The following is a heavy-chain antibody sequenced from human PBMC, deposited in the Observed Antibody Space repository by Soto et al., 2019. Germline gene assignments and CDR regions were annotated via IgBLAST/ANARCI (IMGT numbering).Heavy chain of an antibody. CDR3: EKLHRGDCYYECSV. CDR1: GFTFSSYA. J-gene: IGHJ6*02. V-gene: IGHV3-23*01. D-gene: IGHD2-21*02. Sequence: EVQLLESGGGLVQPGGSLRLSCAASGFTFSSYAMSWVRQAPGKGLEWVSAISGSGVSTYYADSVKGRFTISRDNSQNTLYLQMNSLRAEDTAIYYCEKLHRGDCYYECSVWGQGTTVTVSS. CDR2: ISGSGVST.